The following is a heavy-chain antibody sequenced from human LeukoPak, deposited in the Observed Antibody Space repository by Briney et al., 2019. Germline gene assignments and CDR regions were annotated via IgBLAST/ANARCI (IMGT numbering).Heavy chain of an antibody. CDR1: GYSLGKNYY. CDR3: ARYDSRVSASTKFDY. V-gene: IGHV4-38-2*01. Sequence: SETLSLTCAVSGYSLGKNYYWGWIRQSPGKGLEWIGRIYGRASTSYNPSLMNRVTMSVDTSKNHFSLQLTSVTAADTAVYCCARYDSRVSASTKFDYWGPGIQVTVSS. CDR2: IYGRAST. D-gene: IGHD3-3*01. J-gene: IGHJ4*02.